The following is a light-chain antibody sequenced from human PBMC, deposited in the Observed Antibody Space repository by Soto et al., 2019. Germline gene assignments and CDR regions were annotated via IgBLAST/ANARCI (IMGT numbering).Light chain of an antibody. CDR3: QHYNNWPPWT. CDR2: GAS. J-gene: IGKJ1*01. CDR1: QSVSSN. V-gene: IGKV3-15*01. Sequence: EIVLTQSPATLSVSPGERATLSCRASQSVSSNLAWYQQKRGQAPRLLIYGASTRATGIPARFSGSGSGREFTLTISRLQSEDFAVNYCQHYNNWPPWTFGQGTKVEIK.